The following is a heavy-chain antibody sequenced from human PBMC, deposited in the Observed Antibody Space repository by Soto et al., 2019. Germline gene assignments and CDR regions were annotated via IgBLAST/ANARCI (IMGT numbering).Heavy chain of an antibody. Sequence: PGGSLRLSCAASGFTFSSSAMSWVRQAPGKGLEWVSAISGSGGSTYYADSVKGRFTISRDNSKNTLYLQMNSLRAADTAVYYCAKDRLIDTVAGTTVDAFDIWGEGILITV. D-gene: IGHD6-19*01. CDR2: ISGSGGST. CDR3: AKDRLIDTVAGTTVDAFDI. V-gene: IGHV3-23*01. CDR1: GFTFSSSA. J-gene: IGHJ3*02.